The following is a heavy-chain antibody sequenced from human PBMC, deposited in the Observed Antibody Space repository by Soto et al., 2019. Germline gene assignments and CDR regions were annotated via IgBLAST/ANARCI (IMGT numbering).Heavy chain of an antibody. Sequence: GGSLRLSCAASGFTFSSYWMGRVRQAPGKGLEWVANIKQDGSEKYYVDSVKGRFTISRDNAKNSLYLQMNSLRAEDTAVYYCARDVTTVTRLDYWGQGTLVTVSS. CDR2: IKQDGSEK. J-gene: IGHJ4*02. V-gene: IGHV3-7*03. CDR3: ARDVTTVTRLDY. D-gene: IGHD4-17*01. CDR1: GFTFSSYW.